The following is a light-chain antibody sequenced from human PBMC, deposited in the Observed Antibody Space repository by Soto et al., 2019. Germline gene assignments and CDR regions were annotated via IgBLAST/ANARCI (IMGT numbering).Light chain of an antibody. CDR3: QAWDSSTLGV. CDR2: QDT. Sequence: SYELTQPPSVSVSPGQTASITCSGDKLGDKYACWYQQKPGQSPVLVIYQDTKRPSGIPERFSGSNSGNTAPLTISGTQAMDEADYYCQAWDSSTLGVFGTGTKLTVL. CDR1: KLGDKY. V-gene: IGLV3-1*01. J-gene: IGLJ1*01.